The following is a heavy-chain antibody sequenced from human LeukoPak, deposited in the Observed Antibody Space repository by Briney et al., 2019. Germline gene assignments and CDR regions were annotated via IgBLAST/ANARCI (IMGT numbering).Heavy chain of an antibody. Sequence: GGSLRLSCAASGFAFSSYARSWVRQAPGKGPEWVATIGHSSGTWYADSVMGRFTVSRDNSKSTLYLEMNSLRGEDTAQYYCADFGSGSYIFDYWGQGSLVTVSS. D-gene: IGHD3-10*01. CDR2: IGHSSGT. CDR3: ADFGSGSYIFDY. CDR1: GFAFSSYA. V-gene: IGHV3-23*01. J-gene: IGHJ4*02.